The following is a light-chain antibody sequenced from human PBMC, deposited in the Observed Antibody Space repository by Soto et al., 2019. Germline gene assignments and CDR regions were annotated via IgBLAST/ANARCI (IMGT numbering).Light chain of an antibody. J-gene: IGKJ1*01. CDR2: AAS. CDR1: QSISKS. V-gene: IGKV1-39*01. Sequence: DFQLTQSPSSLSASVGDRVTITCRASQSISKSLNWYQQKPGKAPELLIYAASTLQSGVPSRFSGSGSGTDFTLTISSLQPEDSASYYCQQSYSGLVAFGQGTKVDIK. CDR3: QQSYSGLVA.